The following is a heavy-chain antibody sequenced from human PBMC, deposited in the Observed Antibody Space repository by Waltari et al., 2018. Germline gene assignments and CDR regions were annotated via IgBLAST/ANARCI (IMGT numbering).Heavy chain of an antibody. CDR2: INHSGST. D-gene: IGHD4-17*01. V-gene: IGHV4-34*01. J-gene: IGHJ4*02. Sequence: QVPLQPWGAGLLKPSETLSLTCAVYGGSFSGYYWSWIRQPPGKGLEWIGEINHSGSTNYNPSLKSRVTISVDTSKNQFSLKLSSVTAADTAVYYCARGMTTVWYYFDYWGQGTLVTVSS. CDR1: GGSFSGYY. CDR3: ARGMTTVWYYFDY.